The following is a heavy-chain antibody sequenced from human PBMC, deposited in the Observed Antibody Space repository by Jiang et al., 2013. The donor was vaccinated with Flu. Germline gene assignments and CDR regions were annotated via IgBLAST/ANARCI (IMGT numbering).Heavy chain of an antibody. D-gene: IGHD2-21*01. Sequence: GSGLVKPSQTLSLTCTVSGGSVSSGDFFWSWIRQPAGKEPEWVGLIYPDAYTNYNPSLTSRVTIFLDTSKNQFSLNLTSVTAADTATYYCARGRRLRVVKHKVPDAFDVWGQGKMITVSS. CDR2: IYPDAYT. V-gene: IGHV4-61*02. CDR1: GGSVSSGDFF. J-gene: IGHJ3*01. CDR3: ARGRRLRVVKHKVPDAFDV.